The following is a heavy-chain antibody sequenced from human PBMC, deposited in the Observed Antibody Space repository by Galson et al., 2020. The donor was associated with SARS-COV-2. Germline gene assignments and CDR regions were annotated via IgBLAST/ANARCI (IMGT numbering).Heavy chain of an antibody. V-gene: IGHV4-34*01. J-gene: IGHJ4*02. CDR2: INHSGST. Sequence: SETLSLNCAVYGRSFSGYYWSWIRQPPGKGLEWIGEINHSGSTNYNPSLKSRVTISVDTSKNQFSLKLSSVTAADTAVYYCARGVRLDYWGQGTLVTVSS. CDR3: ARGVRLDY. CDR1: GRSFSGYY.